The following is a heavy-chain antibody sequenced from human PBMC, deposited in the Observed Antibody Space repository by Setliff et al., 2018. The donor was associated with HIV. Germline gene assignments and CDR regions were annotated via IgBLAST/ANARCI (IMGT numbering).Heavy chain of an antibody. D-gene: IGHD1-26*01. Sequence: PSETLSLTCTVSGASIRSSGYCWVWIRQPPGKGLEWIGVIYYSGSTYYNPSLKSRFTLSVDTSKNQFSLNLRSVTAADTAMYYCARRVGARHIDSWGQGTLVTVSS. CDR1: GASIRSSGYC. CDR3: ARRVGARHIDS. J-gene: IGHJ4*02. CDR2: IYYSGST. V-gene: IGHV4-39*01.